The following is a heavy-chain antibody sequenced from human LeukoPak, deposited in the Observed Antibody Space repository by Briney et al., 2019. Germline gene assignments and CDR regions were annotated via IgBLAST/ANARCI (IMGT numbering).Heavy chain of an antibody. J-gene: IGHJ4*02. V-gene: IGHV1-18*01. CDR1: GYTFTSNG. CDR2: ISAYNGNT. CDR3: ATDSGSYQFDY. Sequence: GASVKVSCKXSGYTFTSNGISWVRQAPRQGLEWMGRISAYNGNTNYAQKLQGRVTMTTDTSTSTAYMELRSLRSDDTAVYYCATDSGSYQFDYWGQGTLVTVSS. D-gene: IGHD1-26*01.